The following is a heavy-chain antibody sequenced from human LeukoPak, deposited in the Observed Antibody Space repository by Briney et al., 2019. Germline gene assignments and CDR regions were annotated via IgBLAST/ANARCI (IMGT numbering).Heavy chain of an antibody. Sequence: ASVKVSCKASGYTFTGYHVHWVRQAPGQGLEWMGRINPNSGGTNYAQKFQGRVTMTRDTSISTAYMELSRLRSDDTAVYYCARVTPLEGGSYYFDYWGQGTLVTVSS. J-gene: IGHJ4*02. D-gene: IGHD1-26*01. CDR1: GYTFTGYH. V-gene: IGHV1-2*06. CDR2: INPNSGGT. CDR3: ARVTPLEGGSYYFDY.